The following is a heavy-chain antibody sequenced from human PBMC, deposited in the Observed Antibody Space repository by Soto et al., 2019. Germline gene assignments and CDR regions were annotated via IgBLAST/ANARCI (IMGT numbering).Heavy chain of an antibody. J-gene: IGHJ4*02. D-gene: IGHD2-15*01. Sequence: GASVKVSCKASGGTFSSYTISWVRQAPGQGLEWMGRIIPILGIANYAQKFQGRVTITADKSTSTAYMELSSLRSEDTAVYYCASVLDCSGGSCYSGYFDYWGQGTLVTVSS. V-gene: IGHV1-69*02. CDR1: GGTFSSYT. CDR2: IIPILGIA. CDR3: ASVLDCSGGSCYSGYFDY.